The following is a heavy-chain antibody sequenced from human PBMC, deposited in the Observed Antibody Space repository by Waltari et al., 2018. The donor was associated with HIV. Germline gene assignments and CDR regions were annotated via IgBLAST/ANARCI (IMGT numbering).Heavy chain of an antibody. D-gene: IGHD3-22*01. CDR2: IYRTGTT. CDR1: GSSISSSYY. J-gene: IGHJ3*01. V-gene: IGHV4-38-2*02. CDR3: ARDQDYYDSTGYTCYAFDP. Sequence: QVRLQESGPGLVKPSETLSLTCSVSGSSISSSYYWGWIGQAPGKGLEWIGSIYRTGTTYYNPSLKSRVSVSVNMSKNQFSLKLSSVTAADTAVYYCARDQDYYDSTGYTCYAFDPWGQGTMVIVSS.